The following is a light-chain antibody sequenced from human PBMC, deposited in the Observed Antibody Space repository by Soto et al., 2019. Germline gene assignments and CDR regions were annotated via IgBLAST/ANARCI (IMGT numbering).Light chain of an antibody. CDR3: QHYNSYSEA. J-gene: IGKJ1*01. V-gene: IGKV1-5*03. CDR2: KAS. Sequence: DIQMTQSPSTLSASVGDRVSINCRASQSISAWLAWYQKKPGKAPRLLIYKASTLEIGVPSRFSGSGSGTEFNLTISRLQTDDFATYDCQHYNSYSEAFGQGTKVDIK. CDR1: QSISAW.